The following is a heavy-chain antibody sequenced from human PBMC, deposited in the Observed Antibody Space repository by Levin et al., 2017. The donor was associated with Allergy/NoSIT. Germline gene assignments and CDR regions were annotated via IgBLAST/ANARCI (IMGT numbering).Heavy chain of an antibody. D-gene: IGHD3-22*01. CDR3: ARDLYNDDSVFGY. CDR1: RYIFSDYF. V-gene: IGHV1-2*02. Sequence: AASVKVSCKASRYIFSDYFIHWVRQAPGQGLEWMGWINPHSGDTKYAQEFQGRVTMTRDTSISTAYMELTRLTSDDTAVYYCARDLYNDDSVFGYWGQGTLVTVCS. CDR2: INPHSGDT. J-gene: IGHJ4*02.